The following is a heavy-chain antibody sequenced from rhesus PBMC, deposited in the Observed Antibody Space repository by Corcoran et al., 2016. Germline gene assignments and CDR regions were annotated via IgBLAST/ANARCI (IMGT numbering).Heavy chain of an antibody. CDR2: CKNKANVGQA. D-gene: IGHD2-15*01. Sequence: EVQLVESGGGLVQPGGSLRLSCAASGFTFSDYDMSGVRQAPGKGPEWVGFCKNKANVGQAEYAASVKVRFTIARDDSKSIASLQMDSLKTEDTAVYYCARRGYCSSTYCSSFDYWGQRVLVTVSS. CDR3: ARRGYCSSTYCSSFDY. J-gene: IGHJ4*01. V-gene: IGHV3S22*01. CDR1: GFTFSDYD.